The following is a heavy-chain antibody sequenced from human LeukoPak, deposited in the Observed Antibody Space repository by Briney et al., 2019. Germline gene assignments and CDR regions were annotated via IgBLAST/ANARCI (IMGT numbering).Heavy chain of an antibody. CDR2: IRSSSTYI. J-gene: IGHJ4*02. Sequence: GGSLRLSCAAWGFIFSSYSVKWVRQARGEGLEWVLSIRSSSTYIYCADSVKGRFTISRDNAKNSLYLQMNSLSAEDTAVYYCARDGERGELSLYMDYWGQGTLVTVSS. D-gene: IGHD3-16*02. CDR3: ARDGERGELSLYMDY. CDR1: GFIFSSYS. V-gene: IGHV3-21*01.